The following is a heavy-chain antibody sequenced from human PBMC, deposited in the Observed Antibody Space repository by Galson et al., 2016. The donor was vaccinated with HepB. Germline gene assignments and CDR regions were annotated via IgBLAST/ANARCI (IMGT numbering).Heavy chain of an antibody. V-gene: IGHV3-33*01. CDR3: ARDRDTGRLQLAH. Sequence: APGKGLEWLAVIRYDGSRTNYADSVKGRFTISRDISKNTLYLRMNSLRAEDTALYYCARDRDTGRLQLAHWGQGTLVTVSS. CDR2: IRYDGSRT. J-gene: IGHJ4*02. D-gene: IGHD5-24*01.